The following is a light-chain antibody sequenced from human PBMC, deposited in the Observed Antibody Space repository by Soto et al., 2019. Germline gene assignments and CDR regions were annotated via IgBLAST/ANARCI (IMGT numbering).Light chain of an antibody. CDR3: QQYNDNWT. CDR2: KAS. CDR1: QSISSW. V-gene: IGKV1-5*03. J-gene: IGKJ1*01. Sequence: DIQMTQSPSSLSASVGDRVTITCRASQSISSWLAWHQQKPGKAPRLLIYKASNLESGVPSRFSGSGSGTEFTLTITSLQPDDSATYYCQQYNDNWTFGQGTKVEIK.